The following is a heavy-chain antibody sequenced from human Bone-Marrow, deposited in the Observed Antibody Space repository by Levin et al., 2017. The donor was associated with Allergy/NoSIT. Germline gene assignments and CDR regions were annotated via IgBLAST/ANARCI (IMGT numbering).Heavy chain of an antibody. CDR2: IYPSGSA. CDR3: ARSNWNYAFDF. V-gene: IGHV4-30-2*01. Sequence: LRLSCTVSGDSISSGDFSWNWIRQPPGKGLEWIGYIYPSGSAHYNPSLKSRDTISLDRSKNHFSLTLISVTAADTAVYFCARSNWNYAFDFWGQGILVTVSS. CDR1: GDSISSGDFS. J-gene: IGHJ4*02. D-gene: IGHD1-7*01.